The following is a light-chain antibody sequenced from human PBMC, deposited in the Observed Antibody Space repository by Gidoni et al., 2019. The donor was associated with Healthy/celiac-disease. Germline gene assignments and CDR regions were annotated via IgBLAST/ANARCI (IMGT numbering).Light chain of an antibody. V-gene: IGLV1-44*01. CDR3: AAWDDSLNGRHVV. Sequence: QSVLTQPPSASGTPGQRVTISCSGSSSNIGSNTVNWYQQLPGTAPKLLIYSNNQRPSGVPDRFSGSKSGTSASLAISGLQSEDEADYYCAAWDDSLNGRHVVFGGGTKLT. CDR2: SNN. CDR1: SSNIGSNT. J-gene: IGLJ2*01.